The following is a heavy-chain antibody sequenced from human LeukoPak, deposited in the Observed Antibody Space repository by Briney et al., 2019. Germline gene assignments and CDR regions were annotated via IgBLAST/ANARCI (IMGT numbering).Heavy chain of an antibody. CDR2: ISGSGGST. V-gene: IGHV3-23*01. CDR3: AKARGSRNYYDSSGYYRLYYFDY. J-gene: IGHJ4*02. D-gene: IGHD3-22*01. Sequence: GGSLRLSCAASGFTFSSYAMSWVRQAPGKGLEWVSAISGSGGSTYYADSVKGRFTIPRDNSKNTLYLQMNSLRAEDTAVYYCAKARGSRNYYDSSGYYRLYYFDYWGQGTLVTVSS. CDR1: GFTFSSYA.